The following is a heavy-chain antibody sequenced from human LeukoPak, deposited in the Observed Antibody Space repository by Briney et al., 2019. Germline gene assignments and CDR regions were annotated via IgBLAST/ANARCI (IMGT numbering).Heavy chain of an antibody. CDR2: ISYSGST. CDR1: GVSISSSRYY. V-gene: IGHV4-39*01. CDR3: ASNVPFYDILTVSSYYFDY. J-gene: IGHJ4*02. Sequence: PSETLSLTCTVSGVSISSSRYYWGWMRQPPGKGLEWIGSISYSGSTYYNPSLKSRVTVSVDTSKNLFSLRLTSVTAADTAVYYCASNVPFYDILTVSSYYFDYWGQGTLVTVSS. D-gene: IGHD3-9*01.